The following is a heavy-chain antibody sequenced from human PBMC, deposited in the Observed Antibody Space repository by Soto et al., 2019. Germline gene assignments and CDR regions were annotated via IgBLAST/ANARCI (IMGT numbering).Heavy chain of an antibody. J-gene: IGHJ4*02. V-gene: IGHV3-30-3*01. CDR3: ARGTGVGILTGPAAYFDY. Sequence: QVQLVESGGGVVQPGRSLRLSCAASGFTFSSYAMHWVRQAPGKGLEWVAVISYDGSNKYYADSVKGRFTISRDNSKNTLYLQMNRLRAEDTDVYYCARGTGVGILTGPAAYFDYWGQVTLVTVSS. CDR2: ISYDGSNK. D-gene: IGHD3-9*01. CDR1: GFTFSSYA.